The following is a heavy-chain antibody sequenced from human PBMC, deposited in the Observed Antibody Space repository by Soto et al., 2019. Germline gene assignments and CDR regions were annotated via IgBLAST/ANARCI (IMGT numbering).Heavy chain of an antibody. CDR3: VEESSYGSHWVSHFDQ. V-gene: IGHV3-48*02. Sequence: GSLRLCCAAAGLKLNYYAMNWVRQVPGKGLEWVSYISATSAKIDYADSVKGRFTISRDNARNSLYLQMNSLRDEDTAVYHCVEESSYGSHWVSHFDQWGRGTLVTVSS. CDR2: ISATSAKI. CDR1: GLKLNYYA. D-gene: IGHD3-16*01. J-gene: IGHJ4*02.